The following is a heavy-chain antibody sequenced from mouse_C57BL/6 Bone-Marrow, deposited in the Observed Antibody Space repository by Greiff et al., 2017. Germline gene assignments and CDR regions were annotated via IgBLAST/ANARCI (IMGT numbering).Heavy chain of an antibody. CDR1: GYTFTSYW. CDR3: ARGGIEDFDY. CDR2: IDPSDSYT. J-gene: IGHJ2*01. Sequence: QVQLQQPGAELVKPGASVKLSCKASGYTFTSYWMQWEKQRPGQGLEWIGEIDPSDSYTNYNQKFKGKATLTVDTSSSTAYMQLSSLTSEDSAVYYCARGGIEDFDYWGQGATLTVSS. V-gene: IGHV1-50*01.